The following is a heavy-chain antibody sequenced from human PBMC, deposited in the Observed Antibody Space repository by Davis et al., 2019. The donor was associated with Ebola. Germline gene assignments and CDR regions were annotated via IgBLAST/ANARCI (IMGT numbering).Heavy chain of an antibody. J-gene: IGHJ6*03. CDR3: ARVSPGITIFGVVIKDYYYMDV. CDR2: FDPEDGET. Sequence: ASVKVSCKVSGYTLTDLSMHWVRQAPGKGLEWMGGFDPEDGETIYAQKFQGRVTMTRDTSTSTVYMELSSLRSEDTAVYYCARVSPGITIFGVVIKDYYYMDVWGKGTTVTVSS. V-gene: IGHV1-24*01. D-gene: IGHD3-3*01. CDR1: GYTLTDLS.